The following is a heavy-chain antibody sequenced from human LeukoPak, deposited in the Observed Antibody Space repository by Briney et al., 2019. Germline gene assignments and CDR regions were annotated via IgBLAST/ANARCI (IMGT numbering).Heavy chain of an antibody. CDR3: ASPYSSSWSIPDY. J-gene: IGHJ4*02. V-gene: IGHV3-11*04. CDR2: ISSSGSTI. Sequence: GGSLRLSCAASGFTFSDYYMSWIRQAPGKGLEWVSYISSSGSTIYYADSVKGRFTISRDNAKNSLYLQMNSLRAEDTAVYYCASPYSSSWSIPDYWGQGTLVTVSS. D-gene: IGHD6-13*01. CDR1: GFTFSDYY.